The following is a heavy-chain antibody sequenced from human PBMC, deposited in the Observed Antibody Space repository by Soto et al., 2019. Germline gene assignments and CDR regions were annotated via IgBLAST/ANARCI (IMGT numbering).Heavy chain of an antibody. Sequence: QVQLVESGGGVVQPGRSLRLSCAASGFTFSSYGMHWVRQAPGKGLEWVAVIWYDGSNKYYADSVKGRFTISRDNSKNTLYLQMNSLRAEDTAVYYCARGTGYYGSGSYTPPFYFQHWGQGTLVTVSS. V-gene: IGHV3-33*01. CDR2: IWYDGSNK. CDR1: GFTFSSYG. J-gene: IGHJ1*01. D-gene: IGHD3-10*01. CDR3: ARGTGYYGSGSYTPPFYFQH.